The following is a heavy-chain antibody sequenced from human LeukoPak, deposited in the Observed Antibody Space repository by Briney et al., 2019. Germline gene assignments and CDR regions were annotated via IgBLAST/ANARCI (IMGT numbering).Heavy chain of an antibody. CDR3: ARDLSPVVRASPMGY. CDR1: GFTFTNYG. V-gene: IGHV3-30*03. CDR2: ITYDGYYK. J-gene: IGHJ4*02. Sequence: GGSLRLSCAASGFTFTNYGMHWVRQAPGKGLEWVALITYDGYYKYYSDSVRGRFTISSDTSKNTLYLQMNSLRAEDTAVYYCARDLSPVVRASPMGYWGQGTPVTVSS. D-gene: IGHD3-10*01.